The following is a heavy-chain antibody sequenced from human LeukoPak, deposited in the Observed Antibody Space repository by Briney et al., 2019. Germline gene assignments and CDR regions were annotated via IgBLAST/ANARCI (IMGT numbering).Heavy chain of an antibody. D-gene: IGHD3-16*01. V-gene: IGHV1-2*04. Sequence: SPTVSSTASGYTFTGYYMDWVPQAPGQGLECIGGINTNSGDTKSAPGFQGWPTMTRDTSISRAYKGLSRLRSDDTAVYYCASQRGSYLWGTDFDYWG. J-gene: IGHJ4*01. CDR2: INTNSGDT. CDR1: GYTFTGYY. CDR3: ASQRGSYLWGTDFDY.